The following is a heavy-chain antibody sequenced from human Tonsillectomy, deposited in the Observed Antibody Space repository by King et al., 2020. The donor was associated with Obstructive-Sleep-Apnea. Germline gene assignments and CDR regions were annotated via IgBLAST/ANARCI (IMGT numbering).Heavy chain of an antibody. CDR3: ARDYDMLIGYYPFDY. J-gene: IGHJ4*02. V-gene: IGHV3-21*01. CDR2: ISSSSSYI. Sequence: VQLVESGGGLVKPGGSLRLSCAASGFTFSYYSMNWVRQAPGKGLEWVSSISSSSSYIYYADSVKGRFTISRDNAKNSLYLQMNSLRAEDTAVYYCARDYDMLIGYYPFDYWGQGTLVTVSS. D-gene: IGHD3-9*01. CDR1: GFTFSYYS.